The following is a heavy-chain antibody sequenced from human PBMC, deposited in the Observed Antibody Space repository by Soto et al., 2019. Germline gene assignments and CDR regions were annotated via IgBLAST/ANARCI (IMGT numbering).Heavy chain of an antibody. CDR2: INHSGST. CDR3: AISKPWDYYYYYMDV. Sequence: PSETLSLTCAVYGGSFSGYYWSWIRQPPGKGLEWIGEINHSGSTNYNPSLKSRVTISVDTSKNQFSLKLSSVTAADTAVYYCAISKPWDYYYYYMDVWGKGTTVTVSS. CDR1: GGSFSGYY. D-gene: IGHD4-4*01. V-gene: IGHV4-34*01. J-gene: IGHJ6*03.